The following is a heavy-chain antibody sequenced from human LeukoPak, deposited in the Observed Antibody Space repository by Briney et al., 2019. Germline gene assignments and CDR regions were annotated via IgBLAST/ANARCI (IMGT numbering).Heavy chain of an antibody. CDR1: GGSISSYY. CDR2: IYYSGST. D-gene: IGHD3-16*01. Sequence: SETLSLTCTVSGGSISSYYWSWIRQPPGKGLEWIGYIYYSGSTNYNPSLKSRVTISVDTSKNQFSLKLSSVTAADTAMYYCARRGGRYWGQGTLVTVSS. J-gene: IGHJ4*02. V-gene: IGHV4-59*12. CDR3: ARRGGRY.